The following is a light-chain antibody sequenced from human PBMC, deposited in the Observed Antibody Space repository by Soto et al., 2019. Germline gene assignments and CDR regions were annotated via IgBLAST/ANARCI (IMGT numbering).Light chain of an antibody. V-gene: IGKV3-15*01. Sequence: IVRTHSPTTLSASSRQRATLSCGSSQSVSSDLAWYPQKPGQAPRLLIYGASTRATGIPARFSGSGSGTEFTLTISSLQSEDFAVYYCQQYNNWPTWKFGQGTKV. CDR2: GAS. CDR1: QSVSSD. J-gene: IGKJ1*01. CDR3: QQYNNWPTWK.